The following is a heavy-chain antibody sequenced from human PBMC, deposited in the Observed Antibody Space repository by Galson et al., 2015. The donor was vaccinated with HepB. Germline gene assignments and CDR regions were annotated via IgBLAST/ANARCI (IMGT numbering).Heavy chain of an antibody. Sequence: SLRLSCAASGFTFSNAWMNWVRQAPGKGLEWVGRIKSKTDGGTTDYAAPVKGRLTISRDDSKNTLYLQMNSLKTEDTAVYYCTTDLPSFIAAAGINERGLRERLDYWGQGTLVTVSS. CDR2: IKSKTDGGTT. V-gene: IGHV3-15*07. CDR3: TTDLPSFIAAAGINERGLRERLDY. CDR1: GFTFSNAW. D-gene: IGHD6-13*01. J-gene: IGHJ4*02.